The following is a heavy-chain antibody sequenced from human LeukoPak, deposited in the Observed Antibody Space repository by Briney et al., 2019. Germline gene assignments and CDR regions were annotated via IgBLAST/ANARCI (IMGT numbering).Heavy chain of an antibody. CDR3: ARDFSGY. J-gene: IGHJ4*01. CDR2: IYSGGAT. V-gene: IGHV3-66*01. Sequence: PGGSLRLSCVVSGATVSSNYMSWVRQAPGKGLEWVSVIYSGGATYYADSVKGRFTISRDISQNTLDPQMNDLRAGDTAVYYCARDFSGYWGQGTLVTVSS. CDR1: GATVSSNY. D-gene: IGHD3-10*01.